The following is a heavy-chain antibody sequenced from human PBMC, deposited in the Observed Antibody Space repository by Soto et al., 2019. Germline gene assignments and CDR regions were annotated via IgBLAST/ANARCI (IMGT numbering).Heavy chain of an antibody. CDR1: GFPLSNYW. CDR3: TRVVDGSAGEFDY. Sequence: PVGSLRLSCAASGFPLSNYWMHWVRQAPGEGLVWVSRIGSDGGGTTYADSVKGRFTISRDNAKNTLYLQMNSLRAEDTAVYYCTRVVDGSAGEFDYWGQGTLVTVSS. D-gene: IGHD3-10*01. V-gene: IGHV3-74*01. J-gene: IGHJ4*02. CDR2: IGSDGGGT.